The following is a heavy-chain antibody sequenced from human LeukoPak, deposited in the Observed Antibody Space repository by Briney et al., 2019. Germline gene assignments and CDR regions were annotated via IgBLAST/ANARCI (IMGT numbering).Heavy chain of an antibody. J-gene: IGHJ4*02. CDR3: ARVPFLGVYCGGDCYIDY. Sequence: ASVKVSCKASGYTFTGYYMHWVRQAPGQGLEWMGWINPNSGGTNYAQKFQGRVTMTRDTSISTAHMELSRLRSDDTAVYYCARVPFLGVYCGGDCYIDYWGQGTLVTVSS. D-gene: IGHD2-21*01. CDR1: GYTFTGYY. CDR2: INPNSGGT. V-gene: IGHV1-2*02.